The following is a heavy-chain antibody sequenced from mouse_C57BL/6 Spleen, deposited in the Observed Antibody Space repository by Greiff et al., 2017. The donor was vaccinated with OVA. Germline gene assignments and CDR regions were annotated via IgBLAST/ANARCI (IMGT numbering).Heavy chain of an antibody. CDR2: ISDGGSYT. Sequence: DVMLVESGGGLVKPGGSLKLSCAASGFTFSSYAMSWVRQTPEKRLEWVATISDGGSYTYYPDNVKGRFTISRDNAKNNLYLQMSHLKSEDTAMYYCARGAGYGNYFDYWGQGTTLTVSS. CDR3: ARGAGYGNYFDY. CDR1: GFTFSSYA. J-gene: IGHJ2*01. D-gene: IGHD2-10*02. V-gene: IGHV5-4*03.